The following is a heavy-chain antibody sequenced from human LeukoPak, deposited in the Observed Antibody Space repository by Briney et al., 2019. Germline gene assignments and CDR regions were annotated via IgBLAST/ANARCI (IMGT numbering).Heavy chain of an antibody. Sequence: PSETLSLTCTVSGDSITSTSYYWAWIRQPPGRGLEWIGSIDYSGSFYYNPSLKSRLTISVDTSKNQFSLRLTSVTAADTAVYYCARHPNYYDSSGFLQLGDLDSWGQGTLVTVSS. D-gene: IGHD3-22*01. V-gene: IGHV4-39*01. CDR2: IDYSGSF. J-gene: IGHJ4*02. CDR1: GDSITSTSYY. CDR3: ARHPNYYDSSGFLQLGDLDS.